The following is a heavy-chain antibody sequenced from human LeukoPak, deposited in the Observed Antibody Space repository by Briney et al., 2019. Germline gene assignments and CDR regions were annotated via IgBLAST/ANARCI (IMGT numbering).Heavy chain of an antibody. Sequence: SVKVSCKASGGTFSSYAISWVRQAPGQGLEWMGGIIPIFGTANYAQKFQGRVTITADESTSTAYMELSSLRSEDTAVYYCARVYGSGSYYIWPNSYYYCYGMDVWGQGTTVTVSS. CDR3: ARVYGSGSYYIWPNSYYYCYGMDV. CDR1: GGTFSSYA. J-gene: IGHJ6*02. CDR2: IIPIFGTA. D-gene: IGHD3-10*01. V-gene: IGHV1-69*13.